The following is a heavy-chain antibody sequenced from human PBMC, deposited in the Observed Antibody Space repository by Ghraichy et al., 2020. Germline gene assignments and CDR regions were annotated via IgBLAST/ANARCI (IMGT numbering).Heavy chain of an antibody. CDR2: IYWDDYK. CDR3: AHCGWLQKAYYFDH. J-gene: IGHJ4*02. D-gene: IGHD5-24*01. V-gene: IGHV2-5*02. Sequence: SGPTLVKPTQTLTLTCTFSGFSLSSSEVGVAWIRQPPGKALEWLALIYWDDYKRYNPSLRSRLTITKDTSNNQVVLTMTDVDHVDTATYYCAHCGWLQKAYYFDHWGQGALVTVSS. CDR1: GFSLSSSEVG.